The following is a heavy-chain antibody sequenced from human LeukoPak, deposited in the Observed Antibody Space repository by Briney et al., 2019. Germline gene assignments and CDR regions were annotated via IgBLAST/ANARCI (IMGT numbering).Heavy chain of an antibody. V-gene: IGHV4-4*07. Sequence: PSETLSLTCTVSGGSISSYHWSWIRQPAGKGLEWIGRIYTSGSTNYNASLKSRASMSVDTSKNQFSLKLSSVTAADTAVFYCARENSGSYREFDYWGQGTLVTVSS. CDR1: GGSISSYH. CDR3: ARENSGSYREFDY. D-gene: IGHD1-26*01. CDR2: IYTSGST. J-gene: IGHJ4*02.